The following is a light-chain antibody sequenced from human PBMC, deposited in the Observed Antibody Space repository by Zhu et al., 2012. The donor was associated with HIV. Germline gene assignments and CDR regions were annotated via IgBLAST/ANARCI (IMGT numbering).Light chain of an antibody. CDR2: GAS. CDR3: QQFGSAPPT. CDR1: QVVSSTY. V-gene: IGKV3-20*01. Sequence: EIVLTQSPGTLSLSPGERATLSCRTSQVVSSTYLAWYQQKPGQAPRLVIYGASTRAAGIPDRFSGSGSGTDFTLTISRLEPEDFAVYSCQQFGSAPPTFGQGTKV. J-gene: IGKJ1*01.